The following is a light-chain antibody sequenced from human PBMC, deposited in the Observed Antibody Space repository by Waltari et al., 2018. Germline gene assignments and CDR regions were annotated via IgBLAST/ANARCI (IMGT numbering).Light chain of an antibody. CDR2: DDS. Sequence: YVLTQPPSVSVAPGQTATITCGGDKVGTKSLHWYQQRPGQAPVLVVYDDSDRPSGIPGRCSGSNSGDTATLTISRVEAGDEADYYCQVWDSNSDHYVFGTGTTVTVL. V-gene: IGLV3-21*02. J-gene: IGLJ1*01. CDR3: QVWDSNSDHYV. CDR1: KVGTKS.